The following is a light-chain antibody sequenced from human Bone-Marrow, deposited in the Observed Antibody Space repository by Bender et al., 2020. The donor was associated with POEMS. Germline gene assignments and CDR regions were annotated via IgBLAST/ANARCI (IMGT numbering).Light chain of an antibody. V-gene: IGLV2-23*01. CDR3: CSYADSNTLV. Sequence: QSALTQPASVSGSPGQSITISCTGTSNDVGNYNLVSWYQQHPGKAPKLMIYEDSERPSGVSDRFSGSKSGNKASLTISGLQAEDEADYYCCSYADSNTLVFGGGTKMTVL. J-gene: IGLJ3*02. CDR1: SNDVGNYNL. CDR2: EDS.